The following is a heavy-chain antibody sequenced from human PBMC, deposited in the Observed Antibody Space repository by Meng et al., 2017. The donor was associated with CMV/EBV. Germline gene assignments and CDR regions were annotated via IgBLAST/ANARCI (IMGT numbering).Heavy chain of an antibody. CDR3: ARGTNDWSGVDY. Sequence: GGSLRLSCVASGFSLTGYWMHWVRQTPGTGLVWLSPISSDGSATRFADSVNCRFIIPRDNAKNTLYLQMDSLRADDSAVYYCARGTNDWSGVDYWGQGSPVTVSS. CDR2: ISSDGSAT. V-gene: IGHV3-74*01. J-gene: IGHJ4*02. D-gene: IGHD3-9*01. CDR1: GFSLTGYW.